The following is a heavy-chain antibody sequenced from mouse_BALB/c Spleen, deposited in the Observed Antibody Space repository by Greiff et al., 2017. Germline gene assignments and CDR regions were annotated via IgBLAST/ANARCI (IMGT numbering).Heavy chain of an antibody. V-gene: IGHV7-3*02. D-gene: IGHD2-12*01. CDR2: IRNKANGYTT. J-gene: IGHJ4*01. CDR1: GFTFTDYY. CDR3: ARDNDDGAMDY. Sequence: EVQLVESGGGLVQPGGSLRLSCATSGFTFTDYYMSWVRQPPGKALEWLGFIRNKANGYTTEYSASVKGRFTISRDNSQSILYLQMNTLRAEDSATYYCARDNDDGAMDYWGQGTSVTVSS.